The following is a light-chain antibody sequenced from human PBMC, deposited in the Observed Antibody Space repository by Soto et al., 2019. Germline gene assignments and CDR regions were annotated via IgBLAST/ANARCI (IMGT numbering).Light chain of an antibody. V-gene: IGKV3D-20*01. Sequence: EIVLTQSPGTLSLSPGERATLSCRASQSVSSTYLAWYQQKPGLAPRLLIYDASSRATGIPDRFSGSGSGTDFTLTISRLEPEDFAVYYCQQYGSSPVTFGQGTKLEIK. J-gene: IGKJ2*01. CDR3: QQYGSSPVT. CDR1: QSVSSTY. CDR2: DAS.